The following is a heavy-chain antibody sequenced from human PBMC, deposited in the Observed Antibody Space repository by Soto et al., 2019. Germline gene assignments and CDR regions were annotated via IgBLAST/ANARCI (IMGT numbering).Heavy chain of an antibody. D-gene: IGHD5-12*01. Sequence: QVQLVQSGAEVKKPGSSVTVSCKASGGTFGNSAISWVRQAPGQGLEWMGGIIPTFPTPDYAQKFQGRVTXTXDXXTSTAYMELNSLRADDTAVYFCARDKARLQLGGNYYYAMDVWGPGTAVTVSS. J-gene: IGHJ6*02. CDR1: GGTFGNSA. CDR2: IIPTFPTP. V-gene: IGHV1-69*05. CDR3: ARDKARLQLGGNYYYAMDV.